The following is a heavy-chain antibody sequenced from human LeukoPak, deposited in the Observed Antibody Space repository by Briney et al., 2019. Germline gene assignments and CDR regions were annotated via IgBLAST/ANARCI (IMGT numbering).Heavy chain of an antibody. J-gene: IGHJ4*02. Sequence: GGSLRLSCAASGFTFSSYAMSWVRQAPGKGLEGVTVISGSGGGTYYADSVKGRFTISRDNSKNTLYLQMNSLRAEDTAVYYCARGGYYYDSSGYYDYWGQGTLVTVSS. V-gene: IGHV3-23*01. D-gene: IGHD3-22*01. CDR2: ISGSGGGT. CDR1: GFTFSSYA. CDR3: ARGGYYYDSSGYYDY.